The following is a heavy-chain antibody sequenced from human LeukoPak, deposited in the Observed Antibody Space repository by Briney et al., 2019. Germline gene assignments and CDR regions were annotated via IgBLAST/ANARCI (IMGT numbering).Heavy chain of an antibody. CDR2: IYHSGST. CDR3: ARRAAARSYYYYMDV. CDR1: GYSISSGYY. V-gene: IGHV4-38-2*02. J-gene: IGHJ6*03. D-gene: IGHD6-6*01. Sequence: PSETLSLTCTVSGYSISSGYYWGWIRQPPGKGLEWIGSIYHSGSTYYNPSLKSRVTISVDTSKNQFSLKLSSVTAADTAVYYCARRAAARSYYYYMDVWGKGTTVTVSS.